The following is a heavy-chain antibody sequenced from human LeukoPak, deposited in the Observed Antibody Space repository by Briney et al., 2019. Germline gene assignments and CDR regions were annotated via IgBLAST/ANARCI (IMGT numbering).Heavy chain of an antibody. D-gene: IGHD3-22*01. CDR1: GFTFSSYA. V-gene: IGHV3-64*01. CDR2: ISSNGGST. J-gene: IGHJ6*02. Sequence: QPGGSLRLSCAASGFTFSSYAMSWVRQAPGKGLEYVSAISSNGGSTYYANSVKGRFTISRDNSKNTLYLQMGSLRAEDMAVYYCARGPSQYYDSSGRTYYYYYYGMDVWGQGTTVTVSS. CDR3: ARGPSQYYDSSGRTYYYYYYGMDV.